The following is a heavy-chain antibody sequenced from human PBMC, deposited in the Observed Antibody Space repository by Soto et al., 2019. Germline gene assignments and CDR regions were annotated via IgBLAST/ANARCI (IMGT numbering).Heavy chain of an antibody. CDR3: ARARLTFAYGLDV. CDR2: IYYTGST. J-gene: IGHJ6*02. Sequence: QVQLPESGPGLVKPSETLSLTCTVSGGSVNSGAYSWTWIRQPPGEGLEWIGSIYYTGSTNYNPSLKSRVTVSLDTSKNQFSLNLKSVTGADTAVYYCARARLTFAYGLDVWGQGTTVSVPS. V-gene: IGHV4-61*08. CDR1: GGSVNSGAYS. D-gene: IGHD3-16*01.